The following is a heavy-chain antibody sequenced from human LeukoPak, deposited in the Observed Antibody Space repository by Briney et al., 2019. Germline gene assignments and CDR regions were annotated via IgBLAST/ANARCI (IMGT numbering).Heavy chain of an antibody. J-gene: IGHJ4*02. D-gene: IGHD5-12*01. CDR1: GDSVSNNIAT. CDR2: TYYRSRWGN. Sequence: SQTLSLTCAISGDSVSNNIATWNWVRQSPSRGLEWLGRTYYRSRWGNDYAISVKSRITINPDTSRNQFSLQLNSVTPEDTAVYYCARGGYSGYDSYPDFDYWGQGTLVTVSS. CDR3: ARGGYSGYDSYPDFDY. V-gene: IGHV6-1*01.